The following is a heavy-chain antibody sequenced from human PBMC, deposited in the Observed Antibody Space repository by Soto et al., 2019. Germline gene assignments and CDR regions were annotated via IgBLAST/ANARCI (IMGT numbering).Heavy chain of an antibody. V-gene: IGHV5-51*01. CDR3: ARQISNFRYSYSAMDV. D-gene: IGHD4-4*01. Sequence: GESLKISCKGSGYTFTDYWIGWVRQLPGRGLEWMGIIYPGDSDTRYSPSFQGHVTITVDKSTSTAYLQWNTLKASDTAMYYCARQISNFRYSYSAMDVWGKGTTVTVPS. J-gene: IGHJ6*04. CDR1: GYTFTDYW. CDR2: IYPGDSDT.